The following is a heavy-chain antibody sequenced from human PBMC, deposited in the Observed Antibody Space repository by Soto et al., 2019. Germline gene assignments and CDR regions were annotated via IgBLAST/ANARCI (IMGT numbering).Heavy chain of an antibody. CDR3: ARDPDYDFWSGYYALDY. J-gene: IGHJ4*02. D-gene: IGHD3-3*01. CDR2: IWYDGSNK. V-gene: IGHV3-33*01. Sequence: QVLLVESGGGVVQPGRSLRLSCAASGFTFSSYGMHWVRQAPGKGLEWVAVIWYDGSNKYYADSVKGRFTISRDNSKNTLYLQMNSLRAEDTAVYYCARDPDYDFWSGYYALDYWGQGTLVTVSS. CDR1: GFTFSSYG.